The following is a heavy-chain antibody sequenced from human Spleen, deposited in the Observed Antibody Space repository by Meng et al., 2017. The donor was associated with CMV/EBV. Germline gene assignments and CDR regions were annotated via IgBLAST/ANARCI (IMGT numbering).Heavy chain of an antibody. CDR2: ISSTSSYI. Sequence: GESLKISCAASAFTFSSFTMHWVRQAPGKGLEWVSSISSTSSYIYYADSVKGRFTISRDNAKNSLYLQMNSLRADDTAVYYCARGSGPEWELMYYFDYWGQGTLVTVSS. D-gene: IGHD1-26*01. V-gene: IGHV3-21*01. CDR1: AFTFSSFT. CDR3: ARGSGPEWELMYYFDY. J-gene: IGHJ4*02.